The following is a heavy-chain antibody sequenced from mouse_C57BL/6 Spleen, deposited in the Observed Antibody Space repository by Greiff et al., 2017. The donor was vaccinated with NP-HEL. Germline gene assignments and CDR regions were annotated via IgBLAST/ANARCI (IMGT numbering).Heavy chain of an antibody. D-gene: IGHD2-5*01. Sequence: QVQLKESGPELVKPGASVKISCKASGYSFTSYYIHWVKQRPGQGLEWIGWIYPGSGNTKYNEKFKGKATLTADTSSSTAYMQLSSLTSEDSAVYYCAREEAYYSNLNWYFDVWGTGTTVTVSS. J-gene: IGHJ1*03. V-gene: IGHV1-66*01. CDR2: IYPGSGNT. CDR1: GYSFTSYY. CDR3: AREEAYYSNLNWYFDV.